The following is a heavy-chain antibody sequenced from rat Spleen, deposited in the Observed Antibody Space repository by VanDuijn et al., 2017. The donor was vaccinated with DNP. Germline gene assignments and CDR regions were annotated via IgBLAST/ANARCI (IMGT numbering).Heavy chain of an antibody. Sequence: EVQLVESGGGLVQPGRSLKLSCAGSGSTFSNSGMHWIRQAPTKGLEWVTSISPSGGGTYYRDSVKGRFTISRDNAKSTLYLQMDSLRSEDTATYYCARHGRVTTVATYWYFDFWGPGTMVTVSS. CDR3: ARHGRVTTVATYWYFDF. CDR1: GSTFSNSG. D-gene: IGHD1-3*01. CDR2: ISPSGGGT. J-gene: IGHJ1*01. V-gene: IGHV5S23*01.